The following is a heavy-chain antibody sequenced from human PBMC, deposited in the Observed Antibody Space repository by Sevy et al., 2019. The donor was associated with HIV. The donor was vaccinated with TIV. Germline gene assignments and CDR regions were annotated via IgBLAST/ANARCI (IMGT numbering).Heavy chain of an antibody. Sequence: GGSLRLSCAASGFTFSSYEMNWVRQAPGKGLEWVSYISSSGSTIYYSDSVKGRFTISRDNAKNSLYLQMNSLRAEDTAVYYCARDERYYCSGSYYYKGYYFDYWGQGTLVTVSS. J-gene: IGHJ4*02. CDR1: GFTFSSYE. V-gene: IGHV3-48*03. CDR2: ISSSGSTI. D-gene: IGHD3-10*01. CDR3: ARDERYYCSGSYYYKGYYFDY.